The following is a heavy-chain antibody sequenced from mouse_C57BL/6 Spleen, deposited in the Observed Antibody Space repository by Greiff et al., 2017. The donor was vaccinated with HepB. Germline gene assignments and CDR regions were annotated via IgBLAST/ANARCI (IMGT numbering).Heavy chain of an antibody. V-gene: IGHV1-69*01. CDR2: IDPSDSYT. CDR3: ARASSGYKDY. CDR1: GYTFTSYW. Sequence: QVQLQQPGAELVMPGASVKLSCKASGYTFTSYWMHWVKQRPGQGLEWIGEIDPSDSYTNYNQKFKGKSTLTVDKSSSTAYMQLSSLTSEDSAVYYCARASSGYKDYWGQGTTLTGSS. D-gene: IGHD3-2*02. J-gene: IGHJ2*01.